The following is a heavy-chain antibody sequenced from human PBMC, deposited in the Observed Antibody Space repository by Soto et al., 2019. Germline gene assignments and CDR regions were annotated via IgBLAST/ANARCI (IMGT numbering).Heavy chain of an antibody. Sequence: QVQLVQSGAEVKPPGASVKVSCKASGYTFTGHYMHWVRQVSGKRLEHLGWLKSDNGGTYYAPKFQGRVPSTRDPSTSTAYMELNGLQSDDTAVYFCARDLCPLGSGTACPLYGLDIWGQGTTVVVS. D-gene: IGHD3-10*01. J-gene: IGHJ6*02. V-gene: IGHV1-2*02. CDR1: GYTFTGHY. CDR3: ARDLCPLGSGTACPLYGLDI. CDR2: LKSDNGGT.